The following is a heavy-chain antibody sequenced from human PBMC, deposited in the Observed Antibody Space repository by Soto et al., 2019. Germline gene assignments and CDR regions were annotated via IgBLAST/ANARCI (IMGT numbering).Heavy chain of an antibody. CDR1: GGSISSGGYY. CDR2: IYYSGST. CDR3: ARLDCSGGACYSWQGSFDY. J-gene: IGHJ4*02. D-gene: IGHD2-15*01. Sequence: PSETLSLTCTVSGGSISSGGYYWSWIRQHPGKGLEYIGYIYYSGSTYYNPSLKSRTAMSVDKSKNQFSLKLSSVTAADTAVYYCARLDCSGGACYSWQGSFDYWGQGTLVTAPQ. V-gene: IGHV4-31*03.